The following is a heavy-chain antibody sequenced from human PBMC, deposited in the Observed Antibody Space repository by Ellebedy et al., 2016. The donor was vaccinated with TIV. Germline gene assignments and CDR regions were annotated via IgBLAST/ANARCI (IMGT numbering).Heavy chain of an antibody. CDR3: ARLTDFYALDPAY. V-gene: IGHV5-51*01. D-gene: IGHD2/OR15-2a*01. CDR1: GYRFSSFW. J-gene: IGHJ4*02. Sequence: GESLKISXKGSGYRFSSFWIGWVRQMPGKGLEWMGIIYPADSDTRYSPSFQGQVTISVDKSITTAFLQWSSLKASDSAMYYCARLTDFYALDPAYWGQGTLVTVSP. CDR2: IYPADSDT.